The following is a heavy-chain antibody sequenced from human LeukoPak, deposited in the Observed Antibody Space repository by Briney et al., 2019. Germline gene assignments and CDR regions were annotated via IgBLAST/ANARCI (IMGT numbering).Heavy chain of an antibody. CDR2: ISGSGGST. D-gene: IGHD5-12*01. Sequence: GGSLKLSCAASGFTFSSYAMSWARRAQGKGREWVSAISGSGGSTYYADSVKGRFTISRDNSKNTLYLQMNSLRAEDTAVYYCARDGMVATRGAFDIWGQGTMVTVSS. CDR1: GFTFSSYA. J-gene: IGHJ3*02. CDR3: ARDGMVATRGAFDI. V-gene: IGHV3-23*01.